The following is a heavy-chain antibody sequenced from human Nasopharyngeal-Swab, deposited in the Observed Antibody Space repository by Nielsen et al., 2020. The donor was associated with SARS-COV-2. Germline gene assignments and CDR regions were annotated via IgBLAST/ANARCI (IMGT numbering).Heavy chain of an antibody. CDR3: ARDSPAGYYYYYGMDV. CDR2: ISSSGSTI. J-gene: IGHJ6*02. CDR1: AFTFSDYY. Sequence: GGSLRLSCAASAFTFSDYYKSWIRHAPGKGLEWVSYISSSGSTIYYADSVKGRFTISRDNAKNSLYLQMNSLRAEDTAVYYCARDSPAGYYYYYGMDVWGQGTTVTVSS. V-gene: IGHV3-11*04.